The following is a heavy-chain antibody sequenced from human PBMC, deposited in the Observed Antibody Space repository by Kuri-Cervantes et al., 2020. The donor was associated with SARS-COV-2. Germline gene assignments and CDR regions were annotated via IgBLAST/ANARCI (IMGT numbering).Heavy chain of an antibody. CDR2: IKHSGST. J-gene: IGHJ1*01. Sequence: GSLRLSCAVYGGSFSGYYWSWIRQLPGKGLEWIGVIKHSGSTNYNPSLNSRVTISVDTSKNQFSLKLSSVTAADTAVYYCARGRDYYDSSGYPDSEYFQHLGQGTLVTVSS. CDR3: ARGRDYYDSSGYPDSEYFQH. CDR1: GGSFSGYY. V-gene: IGHV4-34*01. D-gene: IGHD3-22*01.